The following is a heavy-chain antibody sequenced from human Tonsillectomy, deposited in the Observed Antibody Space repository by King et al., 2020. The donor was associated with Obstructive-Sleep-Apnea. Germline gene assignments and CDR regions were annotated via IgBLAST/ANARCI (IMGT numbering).Heavy chain of an antibody. CDR2: ISYDGSNK. D-gene: IGHD5-24*01. CDR1: GFTFSTYT. V-gene: IGHV3-30*04. J-gene: IGHJ5*02. Sequence: QLVQSGGGVVQPGTSLRLSCAASGFTFSTYTMHWVRQAPGKGLECVAVISYDGSNKYYADSVKGRFTISRDNSKNTLYLQMNSLRVEDTAVYYFARGVEMATILNWFDPWGQGTLVTVSA. CDR3: ARGVEMATILNWFDP.